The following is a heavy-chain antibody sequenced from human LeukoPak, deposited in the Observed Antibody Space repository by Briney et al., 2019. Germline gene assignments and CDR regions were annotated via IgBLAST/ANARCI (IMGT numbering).Heavy chain of an antibody. CDR3: ARRTVTASPFDY. Sequence: SETLSLTCTVSGGSISNYYWSWIRQPPGKGLEWIGYMSFSGSTNYNPSLKSRVTISVDTSKNQFSLKLTSVTSAATALYYCARRTVTASPFDYWGQGTLVTVSP. CDR1: GGSISNYY. CDR2: MSFSGST. V-gene: IGHV4-59*08. D-gene: IGHD2-21*02. J-gene: IGHJ4*02.